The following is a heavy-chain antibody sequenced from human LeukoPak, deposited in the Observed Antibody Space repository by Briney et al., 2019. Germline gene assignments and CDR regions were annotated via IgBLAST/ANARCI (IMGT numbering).Heavy chain of an antibody. Sequence: GSLRLSCAAFGIAFDKNAMTWVRQVPGKGLEWVSTISHTGGATYYADSVKGRFTISRDNSKNTVSLQMSSLRVEDTALYYCAKAELGVDTFFDYWGQGTLVTVSS. D-gene: IGHD3-3*01. CDR3: AKAELGVDTFFDY. CDR2: ISHTGGAT. CDR1: GIAFDKNA. J-gene: IGHJ4*02. V-gene: IGHV3-23*01.